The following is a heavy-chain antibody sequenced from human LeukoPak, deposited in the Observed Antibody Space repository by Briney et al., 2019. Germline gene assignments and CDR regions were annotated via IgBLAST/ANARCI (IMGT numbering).Heavy chain of an antibody. CDR3: AREITGTTLDI. CDR1: GGSFSGYY. V-gene: IGHV4-59*01. CDR2: IYYSGST. J-gene: IGHJ3*02. Sequence: PSETLSLTCAVYGGSFSGYYWSWIRQPPGKGLEWIGYIYYSGSTNYNPSLKSRVTISVDTSKNQFTLKLSSVTAADTAVYYCAREITGTTLDIWGQGTMVTVSS. D-gene: IGHD1-20*01.